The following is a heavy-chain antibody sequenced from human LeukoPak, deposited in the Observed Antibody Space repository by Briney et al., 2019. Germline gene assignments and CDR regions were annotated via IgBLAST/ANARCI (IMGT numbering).Heavy chain of an antibody. CDR2: IYDSGSA. D-gene: IGHD3-3*01. CDR1: GVSINSHY. V-gene: IGHV4-59*11. CDR3: ARVLQNYYHMDV. Sequence: PSETLSLTCTVSGVSINSHYWSWIRQPPGKGLEWIGFIYDSGSANYKSSLKSRVTMTVDTSKNHFSLKLNSVTAVDTAVYFCARVLQNYYHMDVWGKGTTVTVSS. J-gene: IGHJ6*03.